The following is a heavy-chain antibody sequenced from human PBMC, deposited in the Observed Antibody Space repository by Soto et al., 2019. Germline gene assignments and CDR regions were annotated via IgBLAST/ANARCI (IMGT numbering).Heavy chain of an antibody. CDR1: GGSISSGGYY. J-gene: IGHJ4*02. CDR2: IDDSGST. V-gene: IGHV4-31*03. CDR3: ARVPDY. Sequence: SETLSLTCTVSGGSISSGGYYWSWIRQHPGKVLEWIGYIDDSGSTCYNPSLKSRGTISGETSKNQFSLRLSSVTSSDTAVYYSARVPDYWGQGTLVTVSS.